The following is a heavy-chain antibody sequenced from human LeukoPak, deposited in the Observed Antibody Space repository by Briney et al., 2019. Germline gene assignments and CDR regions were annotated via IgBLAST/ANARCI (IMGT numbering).Heavy chain of an antibody. J-gene: IGHJ4*02. Sequence: ASVKVSCKASGYTFTSYDINWVRQAPGQGLEWMGIINPSGGSTSYAQKFQGRVTMTRDMSTSTVYMELSSLRSEDTAVYYCAREGRSIAAQSGGYAPVYFDYWGQGTLVTVSS. CDR2: INPSGGST. CDR3: AREGRSIAAQSGGYAPVYFDY. CDR1: GYTFTSYD. D-gene: IGHD6-6*01. V-gene: IGHV1-46*01.